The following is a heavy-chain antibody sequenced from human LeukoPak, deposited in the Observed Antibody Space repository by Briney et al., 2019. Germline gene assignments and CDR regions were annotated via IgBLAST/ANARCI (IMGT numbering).Heavy chain of an antibody. V-gene: IGHV4-59*01. J-gene: IGHJ4*02. D-gene: IGHD2-15*01. CDR2: IYYSGST. CDR1: GGSISSYY. Sequence: PSETLPLTCTVSGGSISSYYWSWIRQPPGKGLEWIGYIYYSGSTNYNPSLKSRVTISVDTSKNQFSLKLSSVTAADTAVYYCARLYCSGGSCFDYWGQGTLVTVSS. CDR3: ARLYCSGGSCFDY.